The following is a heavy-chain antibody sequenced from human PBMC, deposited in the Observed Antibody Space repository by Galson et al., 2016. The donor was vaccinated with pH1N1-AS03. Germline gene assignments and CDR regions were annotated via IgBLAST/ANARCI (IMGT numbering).Heavy chain of an antibody. CDR3: ARMEKRWGDAYDI. V-gene: IGHV1-18*01. D-gene: IGHD1-1*01. CDR2: ISANNGDT. CDR1: DDTFNSHG. Sequence: SVKVSCKASDDTFNSHGISWVRQAPGQGLEWMGWISANNGDTNYAQKFQGRVNMTTDSSTSTTYMELRSLRSDDTAVYYCARMEKRWGDAYDIWCQGTMVTVSS. J-gene: IGHJ3*02.